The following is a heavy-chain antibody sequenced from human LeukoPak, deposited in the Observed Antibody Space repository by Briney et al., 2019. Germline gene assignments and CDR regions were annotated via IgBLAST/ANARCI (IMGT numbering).Heavy chain of an antibody. CDR3: ARVLRYFVGDYYFDY. J-gene: IGHJ4*02. D-gene: IGHD3-9*01. V-gene: IGHV1-69*01. CDR2: IIPISGTA. Sequence: SVKVSCKASGGTFSSYAISWVRQAPGQGLEWMGGIIPISGTANYAQKFQGRVTITADESTSTAYMELSSLRSEDTAVYYCARVLRYFVGDYYFDYWGQGTLVTVSS. CDR1: GGTFSSYA.